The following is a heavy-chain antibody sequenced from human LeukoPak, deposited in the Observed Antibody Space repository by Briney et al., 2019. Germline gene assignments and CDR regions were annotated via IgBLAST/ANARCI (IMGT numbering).Heavy chain of an antibody. CDR3: AKDRTEKWIHDFDY. J-gene: IGHJ4*02. Sequence: SQGLPCAASGFTFSSYEMNWVRQAPGKGLEWVSYISSSGSTIYYADSVTGRFTISRDNSKSTLYLEMNTLGAEDTAVYYCAKDRTEKWIHDFDYWGQGILVTVSS. CDR2: ISSSGSTI. CDR1: GFTFSSYE. V-gene: IGHV3-48*03. D-gene: IGHD5-12*01.